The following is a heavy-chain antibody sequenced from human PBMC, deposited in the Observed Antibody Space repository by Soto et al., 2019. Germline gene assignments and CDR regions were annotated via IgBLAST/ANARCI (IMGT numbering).Heavy chain of an antibody. V-gene: IGHV3-53*02. CDR1: GFTVSSNY. CDR2: IYSGGST. CDR3: ARDRRGDYGVGYYYYGTDV. J-gene: IGHJ6*02. D-gene: IGHD4-17*01. Sequence: EVQLVETGGGLIQPGGSLRLSCAASGFTVSSNYMSWVRQAPGKGLEWVSVIYSGGSTYYADSVKGRFTISRDNSKNTLYLQMNSLRAEDTAVYYCARDRRGDYGVGYYYYGTDVWGQGTTVTVSS.